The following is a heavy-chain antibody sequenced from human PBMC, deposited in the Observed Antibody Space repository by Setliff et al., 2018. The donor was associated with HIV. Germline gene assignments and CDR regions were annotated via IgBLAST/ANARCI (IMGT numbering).Heavy chain of an antibody. J-gene: IGHJ4*03. Sequence: SETLSLTCTVSGGSLTNYYWSWIRQPPGKGLELIGHIYTSGNTNYNPSLNSRLLISLDMSKNQFSLRLRSVTVADTAVYFCARLAGSGNSWGYFDYWGQGKLVTVSS. D-gene: IGHD1-26*01. V-gene: IGHV4-4*09. CDR1: GGSLTNYY. CDR3: ARLAGSGNSWGYFDY. CDR2: IYTSGNT.